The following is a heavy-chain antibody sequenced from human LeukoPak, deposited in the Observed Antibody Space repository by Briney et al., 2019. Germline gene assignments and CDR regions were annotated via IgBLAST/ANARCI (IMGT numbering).Heavy chain of an antibody. V-gene: IGHV3-9*01. CDR2: ISWNSGSI. D-gene: IGHD6-6*01. J-gene: IGHJ4*02. CDR3: AKDRGVYGSSPFDY. CDR1: GFTFDDYA. Sequence: GRSLRLSCAASGFTFDDYAMHWVRQAPGKGLEWVSGISWNSGSIGYADSVKGRFTISRDNAKNSLYLQTNSLRAEDTALYYCAKDRGVYGSSPFDYWGQGTLVTVSS.